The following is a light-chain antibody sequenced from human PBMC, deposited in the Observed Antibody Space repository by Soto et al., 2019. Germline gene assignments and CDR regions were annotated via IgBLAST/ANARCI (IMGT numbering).Light chain of an antibody. CDR2: KAS. J-gene: IGKJ4*01. CDR1: QSISSY. CDR3: GPHNSYGR. Sequence: DIKMTQSPSSLSASVEDRVTITCRASQSISSYLNWYQQKPGKAPKLLIYKASSLESGVPSRFSGSGSGTEFTLTMSSLQPYDFVPYYGGPHNSYGRVAEGTKVDIK. V-gene: IGKV1-5*03.